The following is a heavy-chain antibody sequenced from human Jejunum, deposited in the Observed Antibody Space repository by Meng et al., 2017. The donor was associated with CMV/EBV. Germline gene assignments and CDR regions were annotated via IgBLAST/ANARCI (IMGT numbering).Heavy chain of an antibody. Sequence: YSMSWVSQAPGRGLEWVSSISGRSGNIHYADSVKGRFTISRDNAKNLLYLQMNSLRAEDTAVYYCARDLLEWLFSAGGYQYYGMAVWGQGTTVTVSS. D-gene: IGHD3-3*01. V-gene: IGHV3-48*04. J-gene: IGHJ6*02. CDR3: ARDLLEWLFSAGGYQYYGMAV. CDR1: YS. CDR2: ISGRSGNI.